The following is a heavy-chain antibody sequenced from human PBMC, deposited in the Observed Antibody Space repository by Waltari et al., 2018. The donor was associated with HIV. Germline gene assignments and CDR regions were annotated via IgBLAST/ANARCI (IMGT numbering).Heavy chain of an antibody. D-gene: IGHD2-15*01. V-gene: IGHV2-70*04. CDR2: IDWDDDK. CDR1: AFSPRTSGMR. J-gene: IGHJ3*02. Sequence: QVTLKESGPALVKPTQTLTLTCTFSAFSPRTSGMRVSCLRQPPGKALEWLERIDWDDDKFYSTSLKTRLTISKDTSKNQVVLTMTNMDPVDTATYYCAHGGRKHDAFDIWGQGTMVTVSS. CDR3: AHGGRKHDAFDI.